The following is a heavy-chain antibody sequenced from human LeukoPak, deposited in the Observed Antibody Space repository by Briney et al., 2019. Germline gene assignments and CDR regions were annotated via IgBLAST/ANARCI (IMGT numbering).Heavy chain of an antibody. CDR3: ARAVWFGELYFDY. J-gene: IGHJ4*02. D-gene: IGHD3-10*01. Sequence: GGSLRLSCAASGFTVSSNYMSWVRQAPGKGLEWVSVIYSGGSTYYADSVKGRFTISRDNSKNTLHLQMNSLRAEDTAVYYCARAVWFGELYFDYWGQGTLVTVSS. CDR1: GFTVSSNY. CDR2: IYSGGST. V-gene: IGHV3-53*01.